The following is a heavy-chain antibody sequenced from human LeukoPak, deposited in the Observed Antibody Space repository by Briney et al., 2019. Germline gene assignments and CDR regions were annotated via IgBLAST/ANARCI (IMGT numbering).Heavy chain of an antibody. J-gene: IGHJ4*02. CDR1: GFTFSNYP. CDR2: ISYDGSKE. D-gene: IGHD6-19*01. V-gene: IGHV3-30-3*01. Sequence: GRSLRLSCAASGFTFSNYPVHWVRQAPGKGLEWVAVISYDGSKEYYADSVKGRFTISRDNSKNTLYLQMNSLRAEDTTVYYCARDRVEIIVAGTVDCWGQGTLVTVSS. CDR3: ARDRVEIIVAGTVDC.